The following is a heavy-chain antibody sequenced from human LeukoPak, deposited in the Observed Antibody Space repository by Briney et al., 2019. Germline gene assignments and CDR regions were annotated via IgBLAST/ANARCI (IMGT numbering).Heavy chain of an antibody. CDR3: ASASLCGGDCLGAFDI. J-gene: IGHJ3*02. CDR1: GGTFSSYA. CDR2: IIPIFGTA. Sequence: SVKLSCKASGGTFSSYAISWVRQAPGQGLEWMGGIIPIFGTANYAQKFQGRVTITADEATSTAYMELSSLRSEDTAVYYCASASLCGGDCLGAFDIWGQGTMVTVSS. V-gene: IGHV1-69*13. D-gene: IGHD2-21*02.